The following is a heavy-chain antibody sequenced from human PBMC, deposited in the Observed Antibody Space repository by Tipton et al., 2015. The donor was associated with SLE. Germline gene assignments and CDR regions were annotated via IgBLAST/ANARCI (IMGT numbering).Heavy chain of an antibody. CDR3: AVWGFKLGIHFFDY. D-gene: IGHD7-27*01. CDR2: INPNSGDT. Sequence: QLVQSGAEVKMPGASVKVSCKASGYTFTGYYIHWVRQAPGQGLEWMGWINPNSGDTNYAQKFQGRVTMTRDTSISTAYMELSTLTSDDTAVYYCAVWGFKLGIHFFDYWGQGTLVTVSS. J-gene: IGHJ4*02. V-gene: IGHV1-2*02. CDR1: GYTFTGYY.